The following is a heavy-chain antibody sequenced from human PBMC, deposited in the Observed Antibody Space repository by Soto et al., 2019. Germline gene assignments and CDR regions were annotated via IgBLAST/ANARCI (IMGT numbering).Heavy chain of an antibody. D-gene: IGHD5-12*01. CDR2: VTGSGGST. CDR3: AKDEVATN. J-gene: IGHJ4*02. V-gene: IGHV3-23*01. Sequence: GGSLRLSCVASGFTFSKYAMKWVRQVPGKGLEWVSTVTGSGGSTNYADSVKGRFTISRDNSKNTLYLQMNSLSTEDTAVYYCAKDEVATNWGQGTLVTVSS. CDR1: GFTFSKYA.